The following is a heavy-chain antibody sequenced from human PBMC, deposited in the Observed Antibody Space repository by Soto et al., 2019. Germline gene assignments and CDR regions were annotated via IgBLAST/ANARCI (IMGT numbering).Heavy chain of an antibody. CDR1: GFAFSNYA. V-gene: IGHV3-30-3*01. J-gene: IGHJ4*02. CDR3: ARDGAD. CDR2: IAYDGSNK. D-gene: IGHD3-16*01. Sequence: QVQLVESGGGVVQPGRSLRLSCAASGFAFSNYAMHWVRQAPGRGLEWVAVIAYDGSNKYCADSVKGRFTISRDNSKNTLYLEMNSLRVEDTAVYYCARDGADWGQGTLVTVSS.